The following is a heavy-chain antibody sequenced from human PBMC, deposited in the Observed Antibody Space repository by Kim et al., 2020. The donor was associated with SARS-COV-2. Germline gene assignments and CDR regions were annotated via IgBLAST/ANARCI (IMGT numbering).Heavy chain of an antibody. V-gene: IGHV3-21*05. CDR2: INSSSSYI. J-gene: IGHJ4*01. CDR3: ARDGGPYCVCDCYSDI. CDR1: GFTFSSYC. D-gene: IGHD2-21*02. Sequence: GGSLRLSCAASGFTFSSYCMNWVRQAPGKGLEWVSYINSSSSYIYYADSVKGRFTISRDNAKNSLYLQMNSLRAEDTAVYYCARDGGPYCVCDCYSDIWGQGTLITVSS.